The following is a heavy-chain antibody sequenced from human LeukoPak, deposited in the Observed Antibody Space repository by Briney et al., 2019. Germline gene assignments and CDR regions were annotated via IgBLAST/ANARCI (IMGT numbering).Heavy chain of an antibody. D-gene: IGHD1-7*01. CDR3: ARLSDWNYAYSYYHHYIDV. J-gene: IGHJ6*03. CDR2: IIPIFGTA. V-gene: IGHV1-69*05. CDR1: GGTFSSYA. Sequence: AASVKVSCKASGGTFSSYAISWVRQAPGQELEWMGGIIPIFGTANYAETFQGRVTITTDESTSSVYMQLNSLRAEDTAVYYCARLSDWNYAYSYYHHYIDVWAKDTT.